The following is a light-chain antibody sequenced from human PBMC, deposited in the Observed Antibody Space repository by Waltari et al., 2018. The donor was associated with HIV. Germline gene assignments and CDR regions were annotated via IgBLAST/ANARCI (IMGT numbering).Light chain of an antibody. V-gene: IGKV1-39*01. Sequence: DIQMTQSQSSLSASVGDSLSITCRASRSIRTYLNWYQQRPGQAPNLVIFAASNLQSGVPPRFSGSGSETDFTLTISSLQPEDFATYFCQQTYITPFTFGPGTTVAIK. CDR2: AAS. J-gene: IGKJ3*01. CDR1: RSIRTY. CDR3: QQTYITPFT.